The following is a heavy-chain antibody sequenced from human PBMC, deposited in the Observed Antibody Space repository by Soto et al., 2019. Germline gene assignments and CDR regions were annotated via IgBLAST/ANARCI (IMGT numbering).Heavy chain of an antibody. CDR1: GGTFSSYA. J-gene: IGHJ4*02. CDR3: AREEASGSHIGF. Sequence: QVQLVQSGAEVKKPGSSVKVSCKASGGTFSSYAISWVRQAPGQGLEWMGGIIPIFGTANDAQKFQGRVTITADDSTSTAYLELSSLRSEDTAVYYGAREEASGSHIGFWGQGNLVTVSS. V-gene: IGHV1-69*01. CDR2: IIPIFGTA. D-gene: IGHD3-22*01.